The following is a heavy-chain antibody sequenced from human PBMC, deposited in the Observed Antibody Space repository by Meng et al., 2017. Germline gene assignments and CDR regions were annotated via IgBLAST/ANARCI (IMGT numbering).Heavy chain of an antibody. CDR2: ISDDGSNK. CDR1: GFTFSSYA. J-gene: IGHJ4*02. Sequence: GESLKISCAASGFTFSSYAMHWVRQAPGKGLEWVAVISDDGSNKYYADSVKGRFTISRDNSKNTLYLQMNSLRAEDTAVYYCVRGAYYYDSSGYWYWGQGTLVTVSS. CDR3: VRGAYYYDSSGYWY. V-gene: IGHV3-30*04. D-gene: IGHD3-22*01.